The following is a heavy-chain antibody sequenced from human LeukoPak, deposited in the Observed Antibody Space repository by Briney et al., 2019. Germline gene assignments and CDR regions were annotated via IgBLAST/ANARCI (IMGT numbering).Heavy chain of an antibody. Sequence: QPGGSLRLSCAASGFTFSSHGMNWVRQAPGKGLEWVSVIYSGGNTYYADSVKGRFTISRDNAKNTLYLQMNSLRAEDTAVYYCARAASAFDIWGQGTMVTVSS. CDR1: GFTFSSHG. V-gene: IGHV3-66*01. J-gene: IGHJ3*02. CDR3: ARAASAFDI. CDR2: IYSGGNT.